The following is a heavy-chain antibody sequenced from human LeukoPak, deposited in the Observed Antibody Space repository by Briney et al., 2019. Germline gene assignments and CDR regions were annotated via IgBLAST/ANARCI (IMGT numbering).Heavy chain of an antibody. J-gene: IGHJ3*02. Sequence: SETLSLACTVSGGSISSGSFYWSWIRQPAGKGLEWIGRIYSSGSTNYNPSLKSRVTMSVDTSKNQFSLKLNSVTAADTAVYYCARFFSGYNSDAFDIWGQGTMVTVSS. V-gene: IGHV4-61*02. CDR3: ARFFSGYNSDAFDI. CDR2: IYSSGST. D-gene: IGHD5-24*01. CDR1: GGSISSGSFY.